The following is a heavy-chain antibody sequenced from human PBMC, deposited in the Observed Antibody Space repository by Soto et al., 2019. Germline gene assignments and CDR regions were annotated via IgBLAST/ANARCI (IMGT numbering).Heavy chain of an antibody. V-gene: IGHV4-30-4*01. CDR3: ARSIGKNYFDS. D-gene: IGHD6-6*01. J-gene: IGHJ4*02. Sequence: SETLSRNCTVSGGSISIGDHYWRCVHQAPGKGPEWIGYIYYRGNTYYNPSLKSRLTISVDSSKTQFSLKLSSVIAADTAVYYCARSIGKNYFDSWRQGTLVTVSS. CDR1: GGSISIGDHY. CDR2: IYYRGNT.